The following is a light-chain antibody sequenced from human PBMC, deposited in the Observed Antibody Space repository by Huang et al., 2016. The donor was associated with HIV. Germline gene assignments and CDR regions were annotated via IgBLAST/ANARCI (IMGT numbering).Light chain of an antibody. V-gene: IGKV3-20*01. CDR1: QSVSSGY. CDR3: QQYDSSPGT. CDR2: GVS. Sequence: EIVLTQSPGTLSLSPVERATLSCRASQSVSSGYLAWYQKRPGQAHRLLIFGVSTRATGIPDRFSGSGSGTDFTLTISRLEPEDFAVYYCQQYDSSPGTFGQGTKVEIK. J-gene: IGKJ1*01.